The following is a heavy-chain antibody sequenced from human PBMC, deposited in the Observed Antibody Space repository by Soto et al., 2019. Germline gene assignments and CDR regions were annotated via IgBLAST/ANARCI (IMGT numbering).Heavy chain of an antibody. CDR3: ARGDGTGLYNSGCSSRY. D-gene: IGHD6-19*01. CDR2: ISGSSTYI. Sequence: EVQLVESGGGLVKPGESLRVSCAASGFTFSYYSLHWVRQAPGKGLEWVSSISGSSTYIYYADRVKGRFTISRDNAKNSLYPQMDSLGAEDTAVYYCARGDGTGLYNSGCSSRYWGQGTLVTVSS. J-gene: IGHJ4*02. CDR1: GFTFSYYS. V-gene: IGHV3-21*04.